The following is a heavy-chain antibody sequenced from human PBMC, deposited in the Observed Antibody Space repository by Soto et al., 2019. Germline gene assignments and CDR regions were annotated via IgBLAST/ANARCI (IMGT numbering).Heavy chain of an antibody. Sequence: GGSLRLSCAASGFTFSTYAMSWVRQAPGKGLEWVSTISGSGRSTHFADSVKGRFTISRDNSKNTLYLQMNSLRVEDTAIYYCAKVITGMLLRPYYFDYWGQGTLVTVSS. CDR3: AKVITGMLLRPYYFDY. CDR2: ISGSGRST. D-gene: IGHD3-10*01. CDR1: GFTFSTYA. V-gene: IGHV3-23*01. J-gene: IGHJ4*02.